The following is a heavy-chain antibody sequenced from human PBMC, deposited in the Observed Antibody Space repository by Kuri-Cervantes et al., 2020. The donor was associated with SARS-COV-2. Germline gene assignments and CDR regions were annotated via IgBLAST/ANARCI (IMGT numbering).Heavy chain of an antibody. V-gene: IGHV1-8*01. CDR2: MNPNSGNT. J-gene: IGHJ2*01. D-gene: IGHD3-22*01. CDR3: ASRYYEGPGLARKNHWYFDL. Sequence: ASVKVSCKASGYTFTSYDINWVRQATGQGLEWMGWMNPNSGNTGYAQKFQGRVTMTRNTSISTAYMELSSLRSEDTAVYYCASRYYEGPGLARKNHWYFDLWGRGTLVTVSS. CDR1: GYTFTSYD.